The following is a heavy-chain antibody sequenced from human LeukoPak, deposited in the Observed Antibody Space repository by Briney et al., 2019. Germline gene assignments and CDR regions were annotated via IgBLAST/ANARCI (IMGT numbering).Heavy chain of an antibody. CDR1: GGSISSGGYY. D-gene: IGHD3-9*01. CDR2: IYYSGST. CDR3: QRAAYDILTGYYNVGWYFDL. V-gene: IGHV4-31*03. Sequence: SETLSLSCTVSGGSISSGGYYWSWIRQHPGKGLEWIGYIYYSGSTYYNPSLKSRVTISVDTSKNQFSLKLSSVTAADTVVYYWQRAAYDILTGYYNVGWYFDLWGRGTLVTVSS. J-gene: IGHJ2*01.